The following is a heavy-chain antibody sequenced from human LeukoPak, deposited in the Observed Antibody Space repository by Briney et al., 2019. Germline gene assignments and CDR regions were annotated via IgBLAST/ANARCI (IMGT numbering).Heavy chain of an antibody. CDR1: GFTVSSNY. J-gene: IGHJ4*02. CDR3: ARAVYYYDSSGYYRGHYFDY. D-gene: IGHD3-22*01. Sequence: GSLRLSCAASGFTVSSNYMSWVRQAPGKGLEWVSVIYSGGSTYYADSVKGRFTISRHNSKNTLYPQMNSLRAEDTAVYYCARAVYYYDSSGYYRGHYFDYWGQGTLVTVSS. CDR2: IYSGGST. V-gene: IGHV3-53*04.